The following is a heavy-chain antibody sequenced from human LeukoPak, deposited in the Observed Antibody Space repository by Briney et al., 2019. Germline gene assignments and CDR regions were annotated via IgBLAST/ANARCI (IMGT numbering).Heavy chain of an antibody. V-gene: IGHV3-15*01. Sequence: GGSLRLSCAASGFIFRNAWMNWVRQAPGKGLEWVGRIKSEIEGVTIDYAAPMKGRFTISRDDSKNTLYLQINSQKSEDTAVYYCTREVRYDSGDVGGWFDPWGQGTLVTVSS. CDR2: IKSEIEGVTI. D-gene: IGHD4-17*01. CDR3: TREVRYDSGDVGGWFDP. J-gene: IGHJ5*02. CDR1: GFIFRNAW.